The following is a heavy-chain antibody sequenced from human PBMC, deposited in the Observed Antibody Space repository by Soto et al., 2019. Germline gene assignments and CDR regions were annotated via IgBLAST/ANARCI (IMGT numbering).Heavy chain of an antibody. CDR2: MYFGGST. J-gene: IGHJ4*02. CDR3: GSTRRPREVDY. D-gene: IGHD6-13*01. CDR1: GDSVSSGRYY. Sequence: QVQLQESGPRLVKPSETLSLTCTVSGDSVSSGRYYWVWIRQPPGKGLEWIGCMYFGGSTNYNPSLKSRVSLSADESRNHFSLRLSSVTAADTAVYYCGSTRRPREVDYWGQGTLVTASS. V-gene: IGHV4-61*03.